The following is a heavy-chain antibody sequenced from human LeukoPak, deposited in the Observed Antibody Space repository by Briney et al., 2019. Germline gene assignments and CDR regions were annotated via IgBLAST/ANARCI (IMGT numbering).Heavy chain of an antibody. J-gene: IGHJ4*02. CDR1: GHSISSYY. D-gene: IGHD6-13*01. CDR3: ARVFIAAGNFDY. Sequence: SETLSLTCTVSGHSISSYYWSWIRQPPGKGLEWIGFIYYSGSTNYNPSLKSRVTISVDTSKNQFSLKLSSVTAADTAVYYCARVFIAAGNFDYWGQGTLVIVSS. V-gene: IGHV4-59*12. CDR2: IYYSGST.